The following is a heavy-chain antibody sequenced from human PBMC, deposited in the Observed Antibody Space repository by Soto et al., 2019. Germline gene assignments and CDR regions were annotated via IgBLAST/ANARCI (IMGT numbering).Heavy chain of an antibody. CDR3: ARGSMVRGVILLRLCPH. D-gene: IGHD3-10*01. CDR2: IYYSGST. V-gene: IGHV4-59*01. J-gene: IGHJ4*02. Sequence: SETLSLTCTVSGCSISSYYWSWIRQPPGKGLEWIGDIYYSGSTNYNPSLKSRVTISVDTSKNQFSLKLSSVTAADTAVYYCARGSMVRGVILLRLCPHWGQGTLVTVSS. CDR1: GCSISSYY.